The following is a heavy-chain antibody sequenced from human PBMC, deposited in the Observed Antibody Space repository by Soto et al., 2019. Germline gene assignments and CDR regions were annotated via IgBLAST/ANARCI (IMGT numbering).Heavy chain of an antibody. Sequence: PGGSLSLSCAASGFSFSTYSMNWVRQAPGKGLEWVSFISSSGDTIHYADSVKGRFTVSRDNAKNSLYLQMNSLRDEDTAVYYCARDHYCSGDTCYLISFDYWGQGTQVTVSS. D-gene: IGHD2-15*01. J-gene: IGHJ4*02. V-gene: IGHV3-48*02. CDR3: ARDHYCSGDTCYLISFDY. CDR2: ISSSGDTI. CDR1: GFSFSTYS.